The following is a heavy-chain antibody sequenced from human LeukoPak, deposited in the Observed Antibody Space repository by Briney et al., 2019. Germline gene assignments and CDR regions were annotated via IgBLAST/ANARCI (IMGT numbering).Heavy chain of an antibody. D-gene: IGHD3-3*01. CDR2: ISSSSAYI. CDR1: GLTLSSDS. V-gene: IGHV3-21*01. J-gene: IGHJ3*02. CDR3: ATQGRSARLGI. Sequence: GGSLTLLRAPAGLTLSSDSTKSARLPPRGGSGWVSSISSSSAYIYYGVSRKGRFTISRDNAKNSLFLQMNSLRAEDTAVYYCATQGRSARLGIWGQGTMATVSS.